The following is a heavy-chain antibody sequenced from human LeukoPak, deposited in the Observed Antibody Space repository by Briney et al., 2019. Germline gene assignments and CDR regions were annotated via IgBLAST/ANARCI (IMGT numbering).Heavy chain of an antibody. CDR3: ARAPSPRYSSGWYDAVYYYGMDV. Sequence: PSETLSLTCAVSGGSISSGGYSWSWIRQPPGKGLEWIGYIYHSGSTYYNPSLKSRVTVSVDRSKNQFSLKLSSVTAADTAVYYCARAPSPRYSSGWYDAVYYYGMDVWGQGTTVTVSS. CDR2: IYHSGST. CDR1: GGSISSGGYS. J-gene: IGHJ6*02. V-gene: IGHV4-30-2*01. D-gene: IGHD6-19*01.